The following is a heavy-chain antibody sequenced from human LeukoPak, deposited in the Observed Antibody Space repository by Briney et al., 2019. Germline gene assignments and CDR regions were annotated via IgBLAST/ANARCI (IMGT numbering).Heavy chain of an antibody. CDR1: GDSISSGIHY. D-gene: IGHD3-22*01. Sequence: SETLSLTCNVSGDSISSGIHYWSWIRQPPGKGLEWIGNIYYSGSTNYNPSLKSRVTISVDTSKNQFSLKLSSVTAADTAVYYCTRGSIAYYYMDVWGKGTTVTISS. J-gene: IGHJ6*03. CDR2: IYYSGST. V-gene: IGHV4-61*01. CDR3: TRGSIAYYYMDV.